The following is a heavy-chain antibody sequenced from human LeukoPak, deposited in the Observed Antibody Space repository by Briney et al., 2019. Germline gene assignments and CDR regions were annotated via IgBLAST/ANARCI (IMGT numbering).Heavy chain of an antibody. Sequence: SETLSLTCTVSGGSISSSSYYWGWIRQPPGKGLEWIGSIYYNGSTYYNASLGSRVTTSLDTSKNQLSLKVNSVTAADTAVYYCASGYTSTWYLVLAYWGQGTWSPSPQ. CDR3: ASGYTSTWYLVLAY. CDR2: IYYNGST. CDR1: GGSISSSSYY. D-gene: IGHD6-13*01. J-gene: IGHJ4*02. V-gene: IGHV4-39*07.